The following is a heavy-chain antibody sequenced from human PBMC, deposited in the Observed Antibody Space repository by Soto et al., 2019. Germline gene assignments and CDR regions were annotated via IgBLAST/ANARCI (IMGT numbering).Heavy chain of an antibody. CDR3: ARDKSKNYDFWSGYRMDV. CDR2: IIPIFRTA. D-gene: IGHD3-3*01. CDR1: GGTFSSYA. J-gene: IGHJ6*02. Sequence: SVNVYCKASGGTFSSYAISWVRQAPGQGLELMGWIIPIFRTANYAQKFQGRVTITADKSTSTPYMELRSLRSEDTAVYYCARDKSKNYDFWSGYRMDVWGQGTTVNVSS. V-gene: IGHV1-69*06.